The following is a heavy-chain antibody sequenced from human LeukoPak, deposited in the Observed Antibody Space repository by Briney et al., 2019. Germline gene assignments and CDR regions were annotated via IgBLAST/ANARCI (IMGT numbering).Heavy chain of an antibody. Sequence: PSETLSLTCTVSGGSISSYYWSWIRQPPGKGLEWIGYIYYSGSTNYNPSLKSRVTISVDTSKNQFSLKLSSVTAADTAVYYCARDRGAYDSSGYPPRDWYFDLWGRGTLVTVSS. CDR1: GGSISSYY. D-gene: IGHD3-22*01. J-gene: IGHJ2*01. CDR3: ARDRGAYDSSGYPPRDWYFDL. V-gene: IGHV4-59*01. CDR2: IYYSGST.